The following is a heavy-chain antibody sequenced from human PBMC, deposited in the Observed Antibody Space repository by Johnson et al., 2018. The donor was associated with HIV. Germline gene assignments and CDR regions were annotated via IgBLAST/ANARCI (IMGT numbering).Heavy chain of an antibody. D-gene: IGHD2-15*01. CDR1: GFTFSDYY. Sequence: QVQLVESGGGLVKPGGSLKLSCATSGFTFSDYYMNWIRQAPGKGLEWISYISSSASDTYYADSVKGRFTISRDNSNNRLYLQMNSLRAEDTAIYYCEGYCSGGACYSGVSAFDVWGHGTMVTVSS. V-gene: IGHV3-11*05. J-gene: IGHJ3*01. CDR3: EGYCSGGACYSGVSAFDV. CDR2: ISSSASDT.